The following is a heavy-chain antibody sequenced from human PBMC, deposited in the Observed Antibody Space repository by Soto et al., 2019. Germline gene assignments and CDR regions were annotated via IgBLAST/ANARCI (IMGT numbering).Heavy chain of an antibody. V-gene: IGHV3-23*01. Sequence: EVQLLESGGGLVQPGGSLRLSCAASGFTFSSYAMSWVRQAPGKGLEWVSAISGSGGSTYYADSVKGRFTISRDNSKNPLYLQMNSLRAEDTAVYYCAKGSVRYCSSTSCYNRNWFDPWGQGTLVTVSS. J-gene: IGHJ5*02. CDR3: AKGSVRYCSSTSCYNRNWFDP. CDR2: ISGSGGST. D-gene: IGHD2-2*01. CDR1: GFTFSSYA.